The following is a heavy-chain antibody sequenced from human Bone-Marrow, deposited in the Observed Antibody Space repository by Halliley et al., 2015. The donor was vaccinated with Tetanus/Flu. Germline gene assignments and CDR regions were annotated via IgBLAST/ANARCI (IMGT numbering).Heavy chain of an antibody. Sequence: LEWIGHIRSKANGYATTYAASVKGRFTVSRDDSTAYLQMSSLKTEDTAVYYCTKDYSYAIDVWGQGTAVIVSS. CDR2: IRSKANGYAT. V-gene: IGHV3-73*01. J-gene: IGHJ6*02. CDR3: TKDYSYAIDV.